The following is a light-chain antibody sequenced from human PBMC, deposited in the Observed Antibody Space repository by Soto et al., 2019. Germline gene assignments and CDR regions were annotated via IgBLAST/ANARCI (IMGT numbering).Light chain of an antibody. J-gene: IGKJ2*01. CDR2: GAS. V-gene: IGKV3-20*01. CDR1: QSVASNY. CDR3: QQYGSSPPYT. Sequence: EIVLTQSPGTLSLSPGERATLSCRASQSVASNYLAWYQQKPGQTPRLLIYGASSRATDIPDRFSGSGSGTDLTLTISSLAPEDFAVYYCQQYGSSPPYTFGQGTKLEIK.